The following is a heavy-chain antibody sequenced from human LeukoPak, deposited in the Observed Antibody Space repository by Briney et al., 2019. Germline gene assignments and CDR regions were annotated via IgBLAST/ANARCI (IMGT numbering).Heavy chain of an antibody. D-gene: IGHD1-26*01. J-gene: IGHJ6*02. CDR1: GGSISSSSYY. V-gene: IGHV4-39*07. CDR2: IYYSGST. Sequence: SETLSLTCTVSGGSISSSSYYWGWIRQPPGKGLEWIGSIYYSGSTYYNPSLKSRVTISVDTSKNQFSLKLSSVTAADTAVYYCARTPLSLGGSYFGRYGMDVWGQGTTVTVSS. CDR3: ARTPLSLGGSYFGRYGMDV.